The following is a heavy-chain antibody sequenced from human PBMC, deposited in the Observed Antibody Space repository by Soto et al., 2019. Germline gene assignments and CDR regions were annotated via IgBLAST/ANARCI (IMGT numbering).Heavy chain of an antibody. D-gene: IGHD2-2*01. Sequence: PSETLSLTCTVSGGSISSGGYYWSWIRQHPGKGLEWIGYIYYSGSTYYNSSLKSRVTISVDTSKNQFSLKLSSVTAADTAVYYCARSSTSANYFDYWGQGTLVTSPQ. V-gene: IGHV4-31*03. J-gene: IGHJ4*02. CDR2: IYYSGST. CDR3: ARSSTSANYFDY. CDR1: GGSISSGGYY.